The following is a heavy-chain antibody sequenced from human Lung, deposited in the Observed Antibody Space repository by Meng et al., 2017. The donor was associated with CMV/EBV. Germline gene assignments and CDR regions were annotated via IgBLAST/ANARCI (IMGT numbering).Heavy chain of an antibody. V-gene: IGHV3-72*01. CDR1: GFTFSDHH. CDR2: IKKKADSYTT. D-gene: IGHD6-19*01. Sequence: GESLKISCAASGFTFSDHHMDWVRQAPGRGLEWVGEIKKKADSYTTHYAASVKGRFTISRDDSKNSVYLQLSSLKTEDSAVYYCADLAEAFGMDVWGQGTTVXVSS. CDR3: ADLAEAFGMDV. J-gene: IGHJ6*02.